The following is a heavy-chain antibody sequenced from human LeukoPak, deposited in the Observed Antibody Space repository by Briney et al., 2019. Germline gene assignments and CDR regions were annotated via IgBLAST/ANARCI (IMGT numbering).Heavy chain of an antibody. V-gene: IGHV3-21*01. Sequence: GGSLRLSCAASGFTFSSYSMNWVRQAPGKGLEWVSSISSSSSYIYYADSGKGRFTISRDNAKNSLYLQMNSLRAEDTAVYYCARDTEYSSSSFILYYYGMDVWGQGTTVTVSS. CDR2: ISSSSSYI. D-gene: IGHD6-6*01. J-gene: IGHJ6*02. CDR3: ARDTEYSSSSFILYYYGMDV. CDR1: GFTFSSYS.